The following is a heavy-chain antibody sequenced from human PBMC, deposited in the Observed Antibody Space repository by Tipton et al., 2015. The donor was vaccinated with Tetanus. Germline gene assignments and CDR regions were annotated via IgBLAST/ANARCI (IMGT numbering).Heavy chain of an antibody. D-gene: IGHD2/OR15-2a*01. J-gene: IGHJ5*02. V-gene: IGHV4-34*01. CDR3: AGSIVRWFVP. CDR1: GGSFSDNF. Sequence: TPSLTCAVRGGSFSDNFWSWIRQSPGKGLEWIGEINYTGSTTYNPSLESRVTMSVDTAKKEVSLRLKSVTAADTAVHYCAGSIVRWFVPWGQGTQVTVSS. CDR2: INYTGST.